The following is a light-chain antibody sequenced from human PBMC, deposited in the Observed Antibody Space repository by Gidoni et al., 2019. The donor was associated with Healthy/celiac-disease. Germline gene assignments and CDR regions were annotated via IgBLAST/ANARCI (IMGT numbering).Light chain of an antibody. CDR3: QQYYSTPYT. J-gene: IGKJ2*01. Sequence: DIVMTQSPDSLAGSLGERATINCKSSQSVLYSSNNKNYLAWYQQKPGQPPKLLIYWASTPESGVPDRFSGSGSGTDFTLTISSLQAEDVAVYYCQQYYSTPYTFGQGTKLEIK. CDR2: WAS. V-gene: IGKV4-1*01. CDR1: QSVLYSSNNKNY.